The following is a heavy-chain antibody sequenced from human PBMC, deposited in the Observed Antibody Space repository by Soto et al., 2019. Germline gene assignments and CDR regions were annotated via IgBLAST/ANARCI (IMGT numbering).Heavy chain of an antibody. CDR3: ARTFDYNAMDV. J-gene: IGHJ6*02. Sequence: ASVKVSCKASGYTFSFYVVQCVRQAPGQRLEWMGWVNAGSGNTRYSEKFQGRVTMTRDTSASTAYMELSSLRSEDTAVYYCARTFDYNAMDVWGQGTTVTVSS. CDR2: VNAGSGNT. CDR1: GYTFSFYV. V-gene: IGHV1-3*01.